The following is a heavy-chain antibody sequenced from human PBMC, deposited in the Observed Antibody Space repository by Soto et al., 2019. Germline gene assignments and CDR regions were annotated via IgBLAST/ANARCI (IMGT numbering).Heavy chain of an antibody. V-gene: IGHV4-59*08. Sequence: SETLSLTCTVSGGSISSYYWSWIRQPPGKGLEWIGYIYYSGSTNYNPSLKSRVTISVDTSKNQFSLKLSSVTAADTAVYYCARLFGSGTFDYWGQGILVTVSS. CDR2: IYYSGST. CDR3: ARLFGSGTFDY. J-gene: IGHJ4*02. CDR1: GGSISSYY. D-gene: IGHD3-10*01.